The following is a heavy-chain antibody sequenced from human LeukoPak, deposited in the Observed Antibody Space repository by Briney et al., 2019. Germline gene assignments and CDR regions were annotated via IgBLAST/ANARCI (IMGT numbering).Heavy chain of an antibody. CDR3: ARGLSTKYNWFDP. J-gene: IGHJ5*02. V-gene: IGHV1-69*04. CDR1: GGTFSSYA. CDR2: IIPILGIA. Sequence: SVKVSCKASGGTFSSYAVSWVRQAPGQGLEWMGRIIPILGIANYAQKFQGRVMITADKSTSTAYMELSSLRSEDTAVYYCARGLSTKYNWFDPWGQGTLVTVSS.